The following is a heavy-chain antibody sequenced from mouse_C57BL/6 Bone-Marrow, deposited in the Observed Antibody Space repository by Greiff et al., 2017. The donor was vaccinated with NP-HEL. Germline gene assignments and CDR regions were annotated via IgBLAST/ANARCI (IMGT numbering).Heavy chain of an antibody. J-gene: IGHJ2*01. V-gene: IGHV1-69*01. CDR2: IDPSDSYT. CDR3: ARGTFFTTVVAHFDY. Sequence: QVQLQQPGAELVMPGASVKLSCKASGYTFTSYWMHWVKQRPGQGLEWIGEIDPSDSYTNYNQKFKGQSTLTVDKSSSTAYMQLSSLTSEDSAVYYCARGTFFTTVVAHFDYWGQGTTLTVSS. CDR1: GYTFTSYW. D-gene: IGHD1-1*01.